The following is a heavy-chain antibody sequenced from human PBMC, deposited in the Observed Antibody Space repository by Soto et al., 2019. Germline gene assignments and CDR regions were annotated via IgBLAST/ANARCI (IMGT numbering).Heavy chain of an antibody. V-gene: IGHV4-31*02. CDR2: IYYSGST. J-gene: IGHJ5*02. D-gene: IGHD1-20*01. CDR1: GGSISSGGYY. CDR3: ARGAAGDNCSGGNWFDP. Sequence: PSETLSLTCTVSGGSISSGGYYWSWIRQHPGKGLVWFGYIYYSGSTCYNPSLKSRVTISVDTSKNQFSLKLSSVTAADTALYYCARGAAGDNCSGGNWFDPWGQGTLVTVSS.